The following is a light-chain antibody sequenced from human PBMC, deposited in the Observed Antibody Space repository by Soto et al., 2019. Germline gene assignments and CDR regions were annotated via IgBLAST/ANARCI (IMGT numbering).Light chain of an antibody. Sequence: DIQMTQSPSTLSASVGDRVTITCRASQSISSWLAWYQQKPGKAPKLLIYKASSLESGVPSRFSSSGSGTEFTLTISSLQPDDFATYYRQQYNSYSWTFGQGTKVEIK. V-gene: IGKV1-5*03. CDR2: KAS. CDR1: QSISSW. CDR3: QQYNSYSWT. J-gene: IGKJ1*01.